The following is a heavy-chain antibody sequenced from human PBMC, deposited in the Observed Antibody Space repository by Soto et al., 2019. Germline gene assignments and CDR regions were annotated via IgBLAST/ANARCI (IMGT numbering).Heavy chain of an antibody. J-gene: IGHJ5*02. CDR2: ISAYNGNT. CDR3: ARDEAYKWNDGGWFDP. V-gene: IGHV1-18*01. D-gene: IGHD1-1*01. Sequence: QVQLVQSGAEVKKPGASVKVFCKASGYTFTSYGISWVRQASGQGLEWMGWISAYNGNTKYAQKLQGRVTMTTDTSTSTAYMELRSLRSDDTAVYYCARDEAYKWNDGGWFDPWGQGTLVTVSS. CDR1: GYTFTSYG.